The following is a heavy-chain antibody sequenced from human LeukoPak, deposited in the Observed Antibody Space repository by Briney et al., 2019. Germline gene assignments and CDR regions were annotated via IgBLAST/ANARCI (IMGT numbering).Heavy chain of an antibody. CDR3: ARGLAVRGPRVGFDP. CDR2: IYHSGST. Sequence: SGTLSLTCAVSGGSISSSNWWSLVRQPPGKGLEWIGEIYHSGSTNYNPSLKSRVTISVDKSKNQFSLKLSSVTAADTAVYYCARGLAVRGPRVGFDPWGQGTLVTVSS. J-gene: IGHJ5*02. V-gene: IGHV4-4*02. CDR1: GGSISSSNW. D-gene: IGHD3-10*01.